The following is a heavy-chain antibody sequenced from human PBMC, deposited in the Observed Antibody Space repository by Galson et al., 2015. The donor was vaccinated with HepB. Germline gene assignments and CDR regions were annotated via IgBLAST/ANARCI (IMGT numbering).Heavy chain of an antibody. CDR2: ISWNSGSI. CDR1: GFTFDDYA. CDR3: AKDSLDHYDSSGYYPRGYLQH. J-gene: IGHJ1*01. V-gene: IGHV3-9*01. D-gene: IGHD3-22*01. Sequence: SLRLSCAASGFTFDDYAMHWVRQAPGKGLEWVSGISWNSGSIGYADSVKGRFTISRDNAKNSLYLQMNSLRAEDTALYYCAKDSLDHYDSSGYYPRGYLQHWGQGTLVTVSS.